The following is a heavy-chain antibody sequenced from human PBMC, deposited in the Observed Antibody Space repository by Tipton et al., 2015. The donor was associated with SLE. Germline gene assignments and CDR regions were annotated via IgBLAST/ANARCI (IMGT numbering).Heavy chain of an antibody. CDR1: GFTFSSYG. CDR3: AKGGGPSVVVVPAAFDY. J-gene: IGHJ4*02. CDR2: IRYDGSNK. D-gene: IGHD2-2*01. V-gene: IGHV3-30*02. Sequence: LSLTCAASGFTFSSYGMHWVRQAPGKGLEWVAFIRYDGSNKYYADSVKGRFTISRDNSKNTLYLQMNSLRAEDTAVYYCAKGGGPSVVVVPAAFDYWGQGTLVTVSS.